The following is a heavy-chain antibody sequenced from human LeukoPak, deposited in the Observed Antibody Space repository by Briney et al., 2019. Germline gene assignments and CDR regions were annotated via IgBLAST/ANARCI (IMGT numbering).Heavy chain of an antibody. CDR1: GGSFSGYY. J-gene: IGHJ2*01. D-gene: IGHD2-15*01. CDR3: ARGRDRSGGSCFSWYFDL. Sequence: PSETLSLTCAVYGGSFSGYYWTWIRQPPGKGLERVGQINHSGDTNYNPSLKSRATMSVDTSTNQFSLKLTSLTATETAVYYCARGRDRSGGSCFSWYFDLWGRGTLVTVSS. CDR2: INHSGDT. V-gene: IGHV4-34*01.